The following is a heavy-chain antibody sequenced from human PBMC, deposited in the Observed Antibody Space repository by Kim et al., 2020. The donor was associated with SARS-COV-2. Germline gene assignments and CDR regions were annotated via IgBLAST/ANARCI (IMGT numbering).Heavy chain of an antibody. J-gene: IGHJ5*02. CDR3: AKRADGSGTYYSGGS. V-gene: IGHV3-23*01. Sequence: GGSLRLSCAASGFTFRKYAMSWVRQAPGKGLEWVSAISEIGTGTYYGDSVKGRFTISRDNSENTLYLQMDSLRAEDTAVYYCAKRADGSGTYYSGGSWGQGTLVTVSS. CDR2: ISEIGTGT. D-gene: IGHD3-10*01. CDR1: GFTFRKYA.